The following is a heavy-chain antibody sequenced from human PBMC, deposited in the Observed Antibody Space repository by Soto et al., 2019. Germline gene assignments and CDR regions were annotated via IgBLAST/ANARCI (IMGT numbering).Heavy chain of an antibody. V-gene: IGHV4-4*07. CDR3: ARGQRFSDWFDP. Sequence: PSETRSLTCIVSGGTISCYYWTWIRQPAGKGLEWIGRIYSSGNTKYNPSLQSRVTMSLDASNNQFSLRLTSVTAADTAVYYCARGQRFSDWFDPWGQGTLVTVSS. CDR1: GGTISCYY. J-gene: IGHJ5*02. CDR2: IYSSGNT. D-gene: IGHD3-3*01.